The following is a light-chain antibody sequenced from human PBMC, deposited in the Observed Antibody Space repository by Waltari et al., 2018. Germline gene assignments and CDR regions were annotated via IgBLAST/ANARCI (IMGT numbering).Light chain of an antibody. CDR1: QSVSSSY. Sequence: IVLTQSPGTLSLSPGERATLSCRASQSVSSSYLAWYQQKPGQAPRRLIYGASSRATGIPDRFSGSGSGTDFTLTISSLEPEDFAVYYCQQYGSSPRSFGQGTKVEIK. J-gene: IGKJ1*01. CDR3: QQYGSSPRS. CDR2: GAS. V-gene: IGKV3-20*01.